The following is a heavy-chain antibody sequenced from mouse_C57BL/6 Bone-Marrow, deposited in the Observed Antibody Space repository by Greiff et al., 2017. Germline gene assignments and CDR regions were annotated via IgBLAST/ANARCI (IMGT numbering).Heavy chain of an antibody. CDR2: IYPGDGDT. Sequence: VQLVESGPELVKPGASVKISCKASGYAFSSSWMNWVKQRPGKGLEWIGRIYPGDGDTNYNGKFKGKATLTADKSSSTAYMQLSSLTSEDSAVYFCAREKGYYDYGGTYAMDYWGQGTSVTVSS. D-gene: IGHD2-4*01. CDR1: GYAFSSSW. J-gene: IGHJ4*01. V-gene: IGHV1-82*01. CDR3: AREKGYYDYGGTYAMDY.